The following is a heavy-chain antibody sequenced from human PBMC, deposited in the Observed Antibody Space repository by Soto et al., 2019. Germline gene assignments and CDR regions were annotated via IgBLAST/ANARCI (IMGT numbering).Heavy chain of an antibody. V-gene: IGHV3-23*01. D-gene: IGHD6-13*01. CDR3: ATDGRIAAAGYYYYYGMDV. Sequence: EVQLLESGGGLVQPGGSLRLSCAASGFTFSSYAMSWVRQAPGKGMEWVSAISGSGGSTYYADSVKGRFTISRDNSKNTLYLQMNSLRAADTAVYSCATDGRIAAAGYYYYYGMDVWGQGTTVTVSS. J-gene: IGHJ6*02. CDR2: ISGSGGST. CDR1: GFTFSSYA.